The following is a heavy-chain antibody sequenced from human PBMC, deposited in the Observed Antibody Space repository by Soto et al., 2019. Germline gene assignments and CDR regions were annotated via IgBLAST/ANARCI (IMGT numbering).Heavy chain of an antibody. CDR3: ASGRVAAAGTDY. V-gene: IGHV3-21*01. CDR2: ISSSSSYI. CDR1: GFTFSSYS. D-gene: IGHD6-13*01. J-gene: IGHJ4*02. Sequence: GGSLRLSCAASGFTFSSYSMNWVRQAPGKGLEWVSSISSSSSYIYYADSVKGRFTISRDNAKNSLYLQMNSLRAEDTAVYYCASGRVAAAGTDYWGQGTLVTVSS.